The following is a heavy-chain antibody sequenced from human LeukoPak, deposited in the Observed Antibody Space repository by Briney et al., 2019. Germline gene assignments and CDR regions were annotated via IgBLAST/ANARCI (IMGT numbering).Heavy chain of an antibody. D-gene: IGHD3-9*01. CDR1: GGSISSYY. CDR2: IYYSGST. V-gene: IGHV4-59*08. CDR3: VRHTPLLNILTVRPPQGWYYGMDV. J-gene: IGHJ6*02. Sequence: SETLSLTCTVSGGSISSYYWSWIRQPPGKGLGWIGYIYYSGSTNYNPSLKSRVTISVDTSTNQFSLKLGSVTAADTAVYYCVRHTPLLNILTVRPPQGWYYGMDVWGQGTTVTVSS.